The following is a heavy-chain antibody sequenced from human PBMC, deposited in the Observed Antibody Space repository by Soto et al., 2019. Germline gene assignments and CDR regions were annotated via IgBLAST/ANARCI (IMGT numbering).Heavy chain of an antibody. CDR2: ISAYNGNT. CDR1: GYTFTRYG. Sequence: ASANFSCQASGYTFTRYGISWVRQAPGLGLEWMAWISAYNGNTNYAQKLQGRVTRSTDTSTSTAYMELRSLRSDDTSVYYCGRVRNSYGDFDYWGQGILVSVSS. D-gene: IGHD1-26*01. V-gene: IGHV1-18*01. J-gene: IGHJ4*02. CDR3: GRVRNSYGDFDY.